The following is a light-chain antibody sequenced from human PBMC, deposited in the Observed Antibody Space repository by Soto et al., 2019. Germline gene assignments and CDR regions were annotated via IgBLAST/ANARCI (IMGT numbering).Light chain of an antibody. CDR2: LGS. Sequence: DIVMTQSPLSLPVTPGEPASISCRSSQSLLHSNGYNYLDWYLQKPGQSPQLLIYLGSNRASGVHGRFSGSGAGTDFTLKISRVEAEDVGFYYCMQALQTPRAFGQGTRLEIK. V-gene: IGKV2-28*01. CDR1: QSLLHSNGYNY. CDR3: MQALQTPRA. J-gene: IGKJ5*01.